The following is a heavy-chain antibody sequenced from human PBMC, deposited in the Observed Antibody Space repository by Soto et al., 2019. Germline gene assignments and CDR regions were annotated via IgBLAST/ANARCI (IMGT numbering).Heavy chain of an antibody. V-gene: IGHV3-23*01. Sequence: PGGSLRLSCAASGFTFSNYAMSWVRRAPGKGLEWVSAISGSGGYTYYADSVKGRFTISRDNSKNTLYLQIDSLRAEDTAVYYCARNCTNGVCSNYWGQGTLVTVSS. CDR3: ARNCTNGVCSNY. CDR1: GFTFSNYA. D-gene: IGHD2-8*01. CDR2: ISGSGGYT. J-gene: IGHJ4*02.